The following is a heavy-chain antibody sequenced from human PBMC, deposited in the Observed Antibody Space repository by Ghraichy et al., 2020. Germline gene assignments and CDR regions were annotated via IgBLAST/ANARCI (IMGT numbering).Heavy chain of an antibody. Sequence: GGSLRLSGTASGFIFTPDSFSGVGQAPGQGLKWVATIKQDGSQKYYVDSVQGRFTISRDNAKNSVHLQMNSLRAEDTAVYYCTTLGRDDWSGRYYNDAFDMWGQGTMVTVSS. J-gene: IGHJ3*02. CDR2: IKQDGSQK. CDR3: TTLGRDDWSGRYYNDAFDM. D-gene: IGHD3-22*01. V-gene: IGHV3-7*01. CDR1: GFIFTPDS.